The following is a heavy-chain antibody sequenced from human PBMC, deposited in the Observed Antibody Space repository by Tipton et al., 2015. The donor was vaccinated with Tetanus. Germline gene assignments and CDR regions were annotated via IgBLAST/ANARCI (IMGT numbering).Heavy chain of an antibody. CDR3: AKSASGCSSCYRDGFDI. V-gene: IGHV3-23*01. D-gene: IGHD6-25*01. CDR2: ITGGEGNT. CDR1: GFIFGSYG. Sequence: SLRLSCAASGFIFGSYGMSRVRQAPGRGLEWVSTITGGEGNTHYADSVKGRFTISRDNSRNTLSLQMSNLRADDTAVYYCAKSASGCSSCYRDGFDIWGHGAMVTVSS. J-gene: IGHJ3*02.